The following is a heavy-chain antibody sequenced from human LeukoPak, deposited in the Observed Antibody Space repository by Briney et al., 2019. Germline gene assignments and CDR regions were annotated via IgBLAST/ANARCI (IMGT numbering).Heavy chain of an antibody. CDR2: ISGSGGST. D-gene: IGHD3-10*01. J-gene: IGHJ4*02. CDR3: ANYYYGSGSYYEGGD. Sequence: GGSLRLSCAASGFTFSSYAMSWVRQAPGKGLEWVSAISGSGGSTYYADSVKGRFTISRDNSKNTLYLQMNSLRAEDTAVYYCANYYYGSGSYYEGGDWGQGTLVTVSS. CDR1: GFTFSSYA. V-gene: IGHV3-23*01.